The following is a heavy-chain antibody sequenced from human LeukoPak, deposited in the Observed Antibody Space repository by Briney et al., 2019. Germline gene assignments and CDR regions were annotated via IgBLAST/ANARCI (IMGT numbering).Heavy chain of an antibody. CDR3: AREGGSYRFLDN. V-gene: IGHV4-4*07. D-gene: IGHD1-26*01. Sequence: KPSETLSLTCTVSGGSINGYYWAWVRQPPGKGLEWIGRISTSGSTNYNPSLKSRVTMSVDTSKNQVSLNLTSVTAADTAVYYCAREGGSYRFLDNWGQGTLVTVSS. CDR1: GGSINGYY. J-gene: IGHJ4*02. CDR2: ISTSGST.